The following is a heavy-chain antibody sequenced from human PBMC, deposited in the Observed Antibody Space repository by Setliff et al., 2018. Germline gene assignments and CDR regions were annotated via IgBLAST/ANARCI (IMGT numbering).Heavy chain of an antibody. CDR1: GFTFSSYG. CDR2: ISGSGSSI. Sequence: GGSLRLSCAASGFTFSSYGMNWVRQAPGKGLEWVSYISGSGSSIFYADSVKGRFTISRDNAKNSLYLQMNSLRAEDTAVYYCARLYRPESRYYFFDYWGQGTLVTVSS. J-gene: IGHJ4*02. CDR3: ARLYRPESRYYFFDY. V-gene: IGHV3-48*03. D-gene: IGHD3-3*01.